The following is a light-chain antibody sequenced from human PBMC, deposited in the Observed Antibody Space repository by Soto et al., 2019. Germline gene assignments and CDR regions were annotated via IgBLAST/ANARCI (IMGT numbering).Light chain of an antibody. CDR1: HDISNY. Sequence: DIQMTQSPSSLSASVGDRVTITCQASHDISNYLNWFQQKPGRAPKLLIYEASTLERGVPSRFSGSGSGTDFTFTISSLQPEDAATYYCQQYDDVPSLTFGGGTKVEI. V-gene: IGKV1-33*01. CDR3: QQYDDVPSLT. CDR2: EAS. J-gene: IGKJ4*01.